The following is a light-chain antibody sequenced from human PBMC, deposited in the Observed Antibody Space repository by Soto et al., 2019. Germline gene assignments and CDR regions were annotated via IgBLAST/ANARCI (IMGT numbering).Light chain of an antibody. J-gene: IGLJ1*01. V-gene: IGLV1-40*01. Sequence: QSVLTQPPSVSGAPGQRVTISCTGSSSNIGAGYDVHWYQHLPGTGPKLLIFGNNNRPSGVPDRFSGSKSGSSASLAITGLQAEHEADYYCQSYDSSLSAHVFGAGTKLAVL. CDR3: QSYDSSLSAHV. CDR2: GNN. CDR1: SSNIGAGYD.